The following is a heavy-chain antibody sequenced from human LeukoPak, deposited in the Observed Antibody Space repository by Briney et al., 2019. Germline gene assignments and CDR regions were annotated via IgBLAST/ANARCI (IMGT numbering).Heavy chain of an antibody. CDR1: GYTFTSYG. CDR2: ISAYNGNT. J-gene: IGHJ6*03. V-gene: IGHV1-18*01. CDR3: ARYSRRYYYGSGSYQYPINYCYYMDV. D-gene: IGHD3-10*01. Sequence: GASVKVSCKASGYTFTSYGISWVRQAPGQGLEWMGWISAYNGNTNYAQKLQGRVTMTTDTSTSTAYMELRSLRSDDTAVYYCARYSRRYYYGSGSYQYPINYCYYMDVWGKGTTVTVSS.